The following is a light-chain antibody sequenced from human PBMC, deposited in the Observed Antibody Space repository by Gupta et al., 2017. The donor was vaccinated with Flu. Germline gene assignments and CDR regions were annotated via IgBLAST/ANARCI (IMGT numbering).Light chain of an antibody. CDR2: GDI. CDR1: NIGSKT. Sequence: SYVPTQPPSVSVAPGKTATLTRGGNNIGSKTVHWFQHKPGQAPVLVVYGDIDRPSGIPERLSGSNSGDTATLTISRVEAGDEADYYCQVWDSSSDHQVFGGGTKLTVL. V-gene: IGLV3-21*03. CDR3: QVWDSSSDHQV. J-gene: IGLJ2*01.